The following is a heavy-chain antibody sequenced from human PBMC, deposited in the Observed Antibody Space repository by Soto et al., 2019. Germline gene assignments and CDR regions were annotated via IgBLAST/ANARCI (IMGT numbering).Heavy chain of an antibody. Sequence: QVQLVQSGGEVKKPGASVKVSCKASGYTFTSYGISWVRQAPGQGLEWRGWINAYNGNTKNAQKVQGRDTMTTDTSTSTAYMELRSLRSDDTAVYYCARDVGYGLIDGWGQGTRVTVSS. CDR3: ARDVGYGLIDG. V-gene: IGHV1-18*01. J-gene: IGHJ4*02. CDR2: INAYNGNT. D-gene: IGHD5-18*01. CDR1: GYTFTSYG.